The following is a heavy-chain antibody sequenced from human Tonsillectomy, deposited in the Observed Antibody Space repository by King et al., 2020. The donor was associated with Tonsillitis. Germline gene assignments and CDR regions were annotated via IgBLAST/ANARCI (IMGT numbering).Heavy chain of an antibody. Sequence: VQLVESXGGLVKPGGSLRLSCAASGFTFSNAWMXWVRQAPGKGLEWVGRIKSKTDGGTTDYAAPVKGRFTISRDDSKNTLYLQMNSLKTEDTAECYCXTDXVXQLWATXEPFXYWGQXTLVTVS. D-gene: IGHD5-18*01. V-gene: IGHV3-15*01. CDR2: IKSKTDGGTT. CDR3: XTDXVXQLWATXEPFXY. CDR1: GFTFSNAW. J-gene: IGHJ4*02.